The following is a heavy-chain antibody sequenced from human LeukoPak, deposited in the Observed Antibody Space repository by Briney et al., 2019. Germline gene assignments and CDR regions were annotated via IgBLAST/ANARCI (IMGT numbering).Heavy chain of an antibody. CDR3: SRGTASFDN. CDR1: VGSLSRYY. CDR2: FYSTGST. V-gene: IGHV4-4*07. J-gene: IGHJ4*02. D-gene: IGHD1-1*01. Sequence: SETLSLTRTVSVGSLSRYYWTWIRQPAGKGLEWIGRFYSTGSTNYNPSLQSRVTISVDTSKNQYSLKLCSVTAADTAVYYFSRGTASFDNWGQGALVTVSS.